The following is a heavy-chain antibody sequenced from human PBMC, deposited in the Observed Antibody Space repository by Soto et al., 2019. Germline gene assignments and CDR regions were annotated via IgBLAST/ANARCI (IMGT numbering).Heavy chain of an antibody. J-gene: IGHJ4*02. Sequence: EVQLVESGGGLVKPGGSLRLSCAASGFTFSSYSMNWVRQAQGKGLEWVSSISSSSSYIYYADSVKGRFTISRDNAKNSLYLQMNSLRAEDTAVYYCWGEGGLFDYWGQGTLVTVSS. CDR2: ISSSSSYI. CDR1: GFTFSSYS. D-gene: IGHD3-16*01. CDR3: WGEGGLFDY. V-gene: IGHV3-21*01.